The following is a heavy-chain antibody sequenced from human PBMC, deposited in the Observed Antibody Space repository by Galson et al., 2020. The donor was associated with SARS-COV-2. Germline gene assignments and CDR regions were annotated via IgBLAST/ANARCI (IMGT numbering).Heavy chain of an antibody. D-gene: IGHD3-9*01. CDR1: GFSLSTGGAG. CDR2: IYWDDDK. Sequence: SGPTLVKPTQTLTLTCSFSGFSLSTGGAGVGWISQPPGKALERPAPIYWDDDKRYSPSLKSRLTITKDTSKNQVVLTMTNMDPVDTATYFCAHKESELTGYYYNYWGQGILVTVSS. V-gene: IGHV2-5*02. CDR3: AHKESELTGYYYNY. J-gene: IGHJ4*02.